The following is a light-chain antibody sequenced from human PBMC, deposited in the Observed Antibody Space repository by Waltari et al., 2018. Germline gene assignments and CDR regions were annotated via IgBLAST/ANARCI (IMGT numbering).Light chain of an antibody. CDR1: QNIRTY. Sequence: DIQMTQSPSSLSASIGDTITVTCRARQNIRTYLNWYQQKPAKAPKLLIFGASTLPRGVPSRFSGSASGTEFTLTVTNLQPDDFATYFCQQSFSSPWTFGQGTTVEIK. CDR2: GAS. J-gene: IGKJ1*01. V-gene: IGKV1-39*01. CDR3: QQSFSSPWT.